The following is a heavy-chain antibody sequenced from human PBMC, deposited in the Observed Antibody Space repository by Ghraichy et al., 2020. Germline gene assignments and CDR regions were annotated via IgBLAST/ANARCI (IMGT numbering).Heavy chain of an antibody. CDR3: AGSFAVITYFAL. Sequence: SETLSLTCTVSGGSISSSNYYWGWIRQAPGKGLEWIGSMHHSGSTYYSPSLGSRVTMSADRSTNQFSLKLSSVTAADTAVYYCAGSFAVITYFALWDRGTLVTVSS. D-gene: IGHD4-23*01. CDR2: MHHSGST. J-gene: IGHJ2*01. V-gene: IGHV4-39*01. CDR1: GGSISSSNYY.